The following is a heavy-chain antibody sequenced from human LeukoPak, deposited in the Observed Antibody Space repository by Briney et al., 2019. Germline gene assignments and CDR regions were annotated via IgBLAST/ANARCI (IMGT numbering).Heavy chain of an antibody. V-gene: IGHV4-38-2*02. CDR1: GYSISSGYF. Sequence: SETLSLTCSISGYSISSGYFWGWIRQPPGKGLEWIGNIHHDGITYYNPSLKSRVTISLDPSKNQFSLKLTSVAAADTALYHCARVHYYDASDYSTSNWFDPWGQGSLVTVSS. CDR3: ARVHYYDASDYSTSNWFDP. J-gene: IGHJ5*02. D-gene: IGHD3-22*01. CDR2: IHHDGIT.